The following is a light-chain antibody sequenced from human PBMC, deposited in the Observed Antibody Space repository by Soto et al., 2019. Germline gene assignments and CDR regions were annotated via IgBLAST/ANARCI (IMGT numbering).Light chain of an antibody. J-gene: IGKJ4*02. CDR1: QSVRSE. V-gene: IGKV3D-15*01. CDR2: DAS. CDR3: QQYGDCPGA. Sequence: EIVMTQSPPTLSVSPGERATLSCRASQSVRSELAWYQQRPGQAPRLLIYDASNRDTGIPARFSGSGSGTEFSLTFSSLQSEDFAVYSCQQYGDCPGAFGGGTKVELK.